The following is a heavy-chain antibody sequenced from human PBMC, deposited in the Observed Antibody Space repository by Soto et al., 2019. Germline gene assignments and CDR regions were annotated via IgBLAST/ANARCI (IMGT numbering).Heavy chain of an antibody. CDR2: ITSNGDST. V-gene: IGHV3-23*01. CDR3: AKDSPSYTTSPFYFDS. Sequence: GSLRLSCAAFGLDFNKYAMTWVRQAPGKGLQWVSSITSNGDSTYYADSVKGRFTTSRDNSKNTLYLQMNSLRADDTAVFYCAKDSPSYTTSPFYFDSWGQGTLVTVSS. CDR1: GLDFNKYA. D-gene: IGHD2-2*02. J-gene: IGHJ4*02.